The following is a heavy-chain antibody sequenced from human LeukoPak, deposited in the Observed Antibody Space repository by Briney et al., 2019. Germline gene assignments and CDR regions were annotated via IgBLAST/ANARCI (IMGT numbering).Heavy chain of an antibody. CDR1: GFTVSRNY. CDR3: ARTSGSPYKFDN. V-gene: IGHV3-53*01. D-gene: IGHD3-10*01. CDR2: IYSGGAT. Sequence: PGGSLTLSRAASGFTVSRNYVTWVRQAPGKGLEWVSVIYSGGATYYADSVKGRFTISRDNSKNTLYLQMNSLRAEDTAVYYCARTSGSPYKFDNWGQGTLVTVSS. J-gene: IGHJ4*02.